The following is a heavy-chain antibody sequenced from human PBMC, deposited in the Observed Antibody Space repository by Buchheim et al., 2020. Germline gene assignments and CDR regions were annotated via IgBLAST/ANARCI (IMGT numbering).Heavy chain of an antibody. CDR3: ARGRSVDFWSGYYLYVDRYYYYGMDV. CDR2: MNPNSGNT. J-gene: IGHJ6*02. Sequence: QVQLVQSGAEVKKPGASVKVSCKASGYTFTSYDINWVRQATGQGLEWMGWMNPNSGNTGYAQKFQGRVTMTRNTSISTAYMELSSLRSEDTAVYYCARGRSVDFWSGYYLYVDRYYYYGMDVWGQGTT. D-gene: IGHD3-3*01. V-gene: IGHV1-8*01. CDR1: GYTFTSYD.